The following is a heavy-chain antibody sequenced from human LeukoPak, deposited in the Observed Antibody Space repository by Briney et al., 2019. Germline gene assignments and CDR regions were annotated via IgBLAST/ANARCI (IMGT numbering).Heavy chain of an antibody. Sequence: PSQTLSLTCTVSGGSINSGSYYWNWIRQSAGRGLEWIGHIYTSGSTDYNPSLKSRVTISVDTSKNQFSLKLTSVTAADTAVYYCARQRGGEPLAYFDYWGQGTLVTVSS. CDR3: ARQRGGEPLAYFDY. CDR1: GGSINSGSYY. CDR2: IYTSGST. D-gene: IGHD3-16*01. J-gene: IGHJ4*02. V-gene: IGHV4-61*09.